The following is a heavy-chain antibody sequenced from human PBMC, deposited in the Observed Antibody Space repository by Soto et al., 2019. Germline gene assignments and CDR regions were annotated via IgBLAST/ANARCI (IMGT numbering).Heavy chain of an antibody. CDR2: ISYDGSNK. V-gene: IGHV3-30*18. Sequence: GGSLRLSCAASGFTFSSYGMHWVRQAPGKGLEWVAVISYDGSNKYYADSVKGRFTISRDNSKNTLYLQMNSLRAEDTAVYYCAKDLSRLWPIGRSYYYYGMDVWGQGTTVTVSS. CDR1: GFTFSSYG. CDR3: AKDLSRLWPIGRSYYYYGMDV. D-gene: IGHD3-16*01. J-gene: IGHJ6*02.